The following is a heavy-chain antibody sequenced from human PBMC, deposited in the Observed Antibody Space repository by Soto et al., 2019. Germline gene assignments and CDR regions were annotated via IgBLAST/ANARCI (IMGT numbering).Heavy chain of an antibody. CDR1: GFTFSSYA. J-gene: IGHJ6*02. V-gene: IGHV3-30-3*01. Sequence: QVQLVESGGGVVQPGRSLRLSCVASGFTFSSYAMHWVRQAPGKGLEWVAVISYDGSNKYYADSVKGRFTISRDNSKNTLYLQMNSLRAEDTAVYYCARDKYYYGMDVWGQGTTVTVSS. CDR3: ARDKYYYGMDV. CDR2: ISYDGSNK.